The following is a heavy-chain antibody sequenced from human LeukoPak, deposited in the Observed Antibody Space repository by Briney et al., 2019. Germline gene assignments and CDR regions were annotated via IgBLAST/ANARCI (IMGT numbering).Heavy chain of an antibody. CDR2: TYYRSKWYN. CDR3: ASIRGAMVRGAGLDY. V-gene: IGHV6-1*01. CDR1: GDSVSSNSAA. D-gene: IGHD3-10*01. J-gene: IGHJ4*02. Sequence: PSQTLSLTCAISGDSVSSNSAAWNWIRQSPSRGLEWLGRTYYRSKWYNDYAVSVKSRITINPDASKNQFSLKLSSVTAADTAVYYCASIRGAMVRGAGLDYWGQGTLVTVSS.